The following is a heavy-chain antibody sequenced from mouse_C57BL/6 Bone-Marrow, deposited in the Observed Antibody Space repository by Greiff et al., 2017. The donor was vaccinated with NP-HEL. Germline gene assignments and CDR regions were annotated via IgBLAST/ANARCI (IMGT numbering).Heavy chain of an antibody. CDR3: ARIALYGSTVYFDY. V-gene: IGHV1-53*01. D-gene: IGHD1-1*01. J-gene: IGHJ2*01. CDR1: GYTFTSYW. CDR2: INTSNGGT. Sequence: QVQLQQPGTELVKPGASVKLSCKASGYTFTSYWMHWVKQRPGQGLEWIGNINTSNGGTNYNEKFKSKATLTVDKSSSTAYMQLSSLTSEDSAVYYCARIALYGSTVYFDYWGQGTTLTVSS.